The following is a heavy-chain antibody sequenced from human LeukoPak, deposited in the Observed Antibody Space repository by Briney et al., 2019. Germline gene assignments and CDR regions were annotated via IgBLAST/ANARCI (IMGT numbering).Heavy chain of an antibody. CDR1: GGSISSYY. CDR2: IYTSGST. J-gene: IGHJ4*02. Sequence: ASETLSLTCTVSGGSISSYYWSWIRQPAGEGLEWIGRIYTSGSTNYNPSLKSRVTMSVDTSKNQFSLKLSSVTAADTAVYYCARLLISCGSGCLDYWGQGTLVTVSS. V-gene: IGHV4-4*07. D-gene: IGHD6-19*01. CDR3: ARLLISCGSGCLDY.